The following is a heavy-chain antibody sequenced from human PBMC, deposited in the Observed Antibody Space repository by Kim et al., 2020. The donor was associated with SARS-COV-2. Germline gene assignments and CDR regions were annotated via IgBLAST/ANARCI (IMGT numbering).Heavy chain of an antibody. J-gene: IGHJ4*02. Sequence: ASVKVSCKATGYHFIGYYLHWVRQAPGQGLEWMGWIIPNSDGTNYAQKFQGRLTLTSDTSINTAYMELSILGSDDTAVYYCAKDKGVFGVGDYWGQGTPVTVSS. V-gene: IGHV1-2*02. D-gene: IGHD3-16*01. CDR1: GYHFIGYY. CDR2: IIPNSDGT. CDR3: AKDKGVFGVGDY.